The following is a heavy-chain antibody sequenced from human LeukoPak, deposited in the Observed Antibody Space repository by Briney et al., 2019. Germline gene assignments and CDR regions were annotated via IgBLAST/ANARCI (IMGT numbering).Heavy chain of an antibody. J-gene: IGHJ4*02. D-gene: IGHD2-2*01. CDR2: IKQDGSEK. CDR3: ARAYCSSTSCFYLHFDY. Sequence: GGSLRLSCAASGFTFSSYWMSWVRQAPGKGLEWVANIKQDGSEKYHVDSAKGRFTISRDNAKNSLYLQMNSLRAEDTAVYYCARAYCSSTSCFYLHFDYWGQGTLVTVSS. CDR1: GFTFSSYW. V-gene: IGHV3-7*01.